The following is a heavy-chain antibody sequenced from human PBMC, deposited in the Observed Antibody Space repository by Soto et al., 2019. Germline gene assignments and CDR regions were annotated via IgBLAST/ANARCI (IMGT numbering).Heavy chain of an antibody. CDR3: ARTEMGGFDF. CDR1: GGSIRNHY. D-gene: IGHD3-16*01. V-gene: IGHV4-59*11. CDR2: YYSGST. J-gene: IGHJ5*01. Sequence: SETLSLTCTVSGGSIRNHYWSWVRQPPGKGLEWIAYYYSGSTNYNPSLKSRVTISVDTSKNQMSLILTSVTAADTAVYYCARTEMGGFDFWGQGMLVTVSS.